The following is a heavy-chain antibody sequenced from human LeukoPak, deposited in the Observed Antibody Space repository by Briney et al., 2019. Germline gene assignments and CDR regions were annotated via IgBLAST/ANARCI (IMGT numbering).Heavy chain of an antibody. CDR1: GFTFTGYY. J-gene: IGHJ3*02. CDR3: ARAGRYGDKDAFDI. D-gene: IGHD4-17*01. CDR2: INPNSGGT. Sequence: ASVKVSCKASGFTFTGYYMHWVRQAPGQGLEWMGWINPNSGGTNYAQKFQGWVTMTRDTSISTAYMELSRLRSDDTAVYYCARAGRYGDKDAFDIWGQGTMVTVSS. V-gene: IGHV1-2*04.